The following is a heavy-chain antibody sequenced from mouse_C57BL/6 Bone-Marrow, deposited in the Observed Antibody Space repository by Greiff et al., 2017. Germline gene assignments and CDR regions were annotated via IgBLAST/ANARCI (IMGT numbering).Heavy chain of an antibody. CDR3: ARLWLRRGPDY. J-gene: IGHJ2*01. D-gene: IGHD2-2*01. V-gene: IGHV1-52*01. Sequence: QVQLQQPGAELVRPGSSVKLSCKASGYTFTSYWMHWVKQRPIQGLEWIGNIDPSDSETHYNQKFKDKATLTVDKSSSTAYMQLSSLTSEDSAVHCCARLWLRRGPDYWGQGTTLTVSS. CDR1: GYTFTSYW. CDR2: IDPSDSET.